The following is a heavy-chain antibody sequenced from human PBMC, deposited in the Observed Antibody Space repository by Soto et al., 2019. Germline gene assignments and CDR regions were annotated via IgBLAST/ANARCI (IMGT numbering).Heavy chain of an antibody. J-gene: IGHJ6*02. D-gene: IGHD3-10*01. V-gene: IGHV4-31*03. CDR1: GGSISSGGHY. CDR2: IYYSGST. CDR3: ARDGVSLVRGVTLIGMDV. Sequence: QVQLQESGPGLVKPSQTLSLTCTVSGGSISSGGHYWSWIRQHPGKGLEWIGYIYYSGSTYYNPSLKSRVTISVDTSKNQFSLKLSSVTAADTAVYYCARDGVSLVRGVTLIGMDVWGQGTTVTVSS.